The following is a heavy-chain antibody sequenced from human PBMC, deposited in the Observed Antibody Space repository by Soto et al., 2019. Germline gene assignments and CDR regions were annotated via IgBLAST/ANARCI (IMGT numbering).Heavy chain of an antibody. Sequence: QVTLKESGPVLVKPTETLTLTCTVSGFSLSNARMGVSWIRQPPGKALEWLAHIFSNDEKSYSTSLKSRLTLSRDTSKSQVALTMTNMDPVDTATYYGARIRRGGGVGYWGQGTLVTVSS. J-gene: IGHJ4*02. CDR3: ARIRRGGGVGY. V-gene: IGHV2-26*01. D-gene: IGHD1-26*01. CDR2: IFSNDEK. CDR1: GFSLSNARMG.